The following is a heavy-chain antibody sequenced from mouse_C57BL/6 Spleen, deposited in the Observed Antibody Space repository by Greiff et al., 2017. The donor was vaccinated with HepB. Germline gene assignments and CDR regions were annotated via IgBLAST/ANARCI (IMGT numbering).Heavy chain of an antibody. CDR1: GFTFTDYY. Sequence: VQLKESGPVLVKPGPSVKISCKASGFTFTDYYMHWVKQSHGKSLEWIGLVYPYNGGTSYNQKFKGKATLTVDTSASTAYMELNSLTSEDSAVYYCAREGTTVVDPFAYWGQGTLVTVSA. CDR2: VYPYNGGT. CDR3: AREGTTVVDPFAY. V-gene: IGHV1-36*01. D-gene: IGHD1-1*01. J-gene: IGHJ3*01.